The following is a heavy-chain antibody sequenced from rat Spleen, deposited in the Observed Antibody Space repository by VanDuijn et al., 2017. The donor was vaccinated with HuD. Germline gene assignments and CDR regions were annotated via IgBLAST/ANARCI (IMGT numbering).Heavy chain of an antibody. D-gene: IGHD1-1*01. CDR3: TGGDWSGYFDY. Sequence: EVQLVQSGGGLVQPGKSLKLSCAALGFTFSDYGMAWVRQAPEKGLEWVGNIIYDGTNTYYRDSVKGRFTISRDNAKSTLYLQMDSLRSEDTATYYCTGGDWSGYFDYWGQGVMVTVSS. CDR2: IIYDGTNT. J-gene: IGHJ2*01. CDR1: GFTFSDYG. V-gene: IGHV5-17*01.